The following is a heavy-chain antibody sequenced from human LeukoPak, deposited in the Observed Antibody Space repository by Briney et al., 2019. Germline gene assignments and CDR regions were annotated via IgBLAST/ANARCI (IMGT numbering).Heavy chain of an antibody. D-gene: IGHD6-13*01. V-gene: IGHV1-69*05. J-gene: IGHJ1*01. CDR1: GGTFSSYA. CDR2: IIPIFGTA. Sequence: GSSVKVSCKASGGTFSSYAISWVRQAPGQGLEWVRRIIPIFGTANYAQKFQGRVTITTDESTSTAYMELSSLRSEDTAVYYCAREAYSSSWYGYFQHWGQGTLPTVSS. CDR3: AREAYSSSWYGYFQH.